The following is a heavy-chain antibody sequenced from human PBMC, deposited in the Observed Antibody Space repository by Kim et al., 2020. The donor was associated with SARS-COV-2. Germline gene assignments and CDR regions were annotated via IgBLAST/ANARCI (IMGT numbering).Heavy chain of an antibody. D-gene: IGHD6-19*01. J-gene: IGHJ4*02. V-gene: IGHV3-30*01. Sequence: ADSVKGRFTISRDNSKNTLYLQMNSLRAEDTAVYYCARDQGPKGIAVAGHWGQGTLVTVSS. CDR3: ARDQGPKGIAVAGH.